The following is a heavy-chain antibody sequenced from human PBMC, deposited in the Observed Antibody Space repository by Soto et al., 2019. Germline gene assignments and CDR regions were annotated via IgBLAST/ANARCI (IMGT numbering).Heavy chain of an antibody. CDR1: GFAVSSKY. CDR3: VQTTGWPGFDF. J-gene: IGHJ4*02. CDR2: IYGGGTT. Sequence: EVQLVESGGGLIQTGGSLRLSCAASGFAVSSKYMTWVRQAPGKGLEWVSVIYGGGTTYYADSVKGRFTISRDTSKNTLYLQMNSLRAEDTAVYYCVQTTGWPGFDFWGKGTLVTVYS. D-gene: IGHD6-19*01. V-gene: IGHV3-53*01.